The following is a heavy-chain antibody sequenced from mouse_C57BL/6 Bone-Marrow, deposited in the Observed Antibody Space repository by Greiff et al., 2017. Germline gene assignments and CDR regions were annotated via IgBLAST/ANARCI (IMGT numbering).Heavy chain of an antibody. Sequence: EVQLVESGGGLVKPGGSLKLSCAASGFTFSSYTMSWVRQTPEKRLAWVATISGGGGNTYSPDSVKGRFTISRDNAKNTLYLQMSSLRSEDTALYYCARRGPFTTVDYFDYWGQGTTLTVSS. V-gene: IGHV5-9*01. D-gene: IGHD1-1*01. CDR1: GFTFSSYT. CDR2: ISGGGGNT. CDR3: ARRGPFTTVDYFDY. J-gene: IGHJ2*01.